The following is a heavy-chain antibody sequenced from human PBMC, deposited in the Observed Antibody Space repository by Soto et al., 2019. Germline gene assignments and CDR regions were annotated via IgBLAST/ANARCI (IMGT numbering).Heavy chain of an antibody. V-gene: IGHV3-30*18. CDR2: ISYDGSKK. J-gene: IGHJ6*02. Sequence: GGSLRLSCAASGFTFNTYGMHLVRQAPGKGLEWVAVISYDGSKKYYADSVKGRFTISRDNSKNTLYLQMNSLRDEDTAVYYCAKDSLAGTTYYYYGMDVWGQGTTVTVSS. CDR1: GFTFNTYG. CDR3: AKDSLAGTTYYYYGMDV. D-gene: IGHD1-7*01.